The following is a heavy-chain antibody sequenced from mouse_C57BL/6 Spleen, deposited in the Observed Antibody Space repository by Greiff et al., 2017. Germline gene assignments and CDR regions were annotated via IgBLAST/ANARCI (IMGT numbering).Heavy chain of an antibody. J-gene: IGHJ1*03. CDR3: TREGGNYWYFDV. CDR1: GFTFSSYA. V-gene: IGHV5-9-1*02. D-gene: IGHD1-1*02. CDR2: ISSGGDYI. Sequence: EVMLVESGEGLVKPGGSLKLSCAASGFTFSSYAMSWVRQTPEKRLEWVAYISSGGDYIYYADTVKGRFTISRDNARNTLYLQMSSLKSEDTAMYYCTREGGNYWYFDVWGTGTTVTVAS.